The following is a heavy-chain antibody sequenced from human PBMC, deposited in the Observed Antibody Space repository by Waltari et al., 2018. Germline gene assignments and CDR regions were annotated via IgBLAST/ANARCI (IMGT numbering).Heavy chain of an antibody. V-gene: IGHV3-7*03. CDR2: INQGGRDK. Sequence: EVQLVESGGGLVQPGGSLRLSCAASGFTLTRYWVGWVRQAPGEGLECVANINQGGRDKNYLASVKGPLTSSRDNAKNSLYLQMNSLRAEDTAVYYCARTGDDYWGQGTLVTVSS. D-gene: IGHD1-1*01. J-gene: IGHJ4*02. CDR3: ARTGDDY. CDR1: GFTLTRYW.